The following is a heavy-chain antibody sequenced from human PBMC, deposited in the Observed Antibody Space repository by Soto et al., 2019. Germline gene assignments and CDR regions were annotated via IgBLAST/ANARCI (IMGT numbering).Heavy chain of an antibody. V-gene: IGHV3-23*01. Sequence: GGSLRLSCAASGFTFSSYAMSWVRQAPGKGLEWVSAISGSGGSTYYADSAKGRFTISRDNSKNTLYLQMNSLRAEDTAVYYCAKDSTVRGVIINGPFDYWGQGTLVTVSS. D-gene: IGHD3-10*01. CDR1: GFTFSSYA. CDR3: AKDSTVRGVIINGPFDY. J-gene: IGHJ4*02. CDR2: ISGSGGST.